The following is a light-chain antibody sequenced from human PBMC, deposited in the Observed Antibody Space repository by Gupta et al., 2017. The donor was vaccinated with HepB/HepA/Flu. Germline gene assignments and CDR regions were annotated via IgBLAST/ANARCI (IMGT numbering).Light chain of an antibody. V-gene: IGLV10-54*04. J-gene: IGLJ1*01. Sequence: QAGLTQPPSVSKDLRQTATLTCTGNSDNVGNQGAVWLQQHPGHPPKLLSYRSNNRPSGISERFSASRSGNTASLTITGLQPEDEADYCCSAWDSSLSAHVFGTGTKVTVL. CDR2: RSN. CDR1: SDNVGNQG. CDR3: SAWDSSLSAHV.